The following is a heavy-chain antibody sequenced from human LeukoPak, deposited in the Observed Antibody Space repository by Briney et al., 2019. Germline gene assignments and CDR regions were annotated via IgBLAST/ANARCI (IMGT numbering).Heavy chain of an antibody. Sequence: ASVKVSCKASGYTFTSYGISWVRQAPGQGLEWMGRVNPNTGGIKYTQKFQDRVTMTRDTAISTGYIELSGLSSDDTAIYYCARSASSISTTLDFDYWGQGTLVTVSS. V-gene: IGHV1-2*06. J-gene: IGHJ4*02. CDR2: VNPNTGGI. D-gene: IGHD1-14*01. CDR3: ARSASSISTTLDFDY. CDR1: GYTFTSYG.